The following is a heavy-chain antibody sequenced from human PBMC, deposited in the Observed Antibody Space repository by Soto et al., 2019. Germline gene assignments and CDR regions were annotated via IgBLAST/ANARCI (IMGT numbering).Heavy chain of an antibody. D-gene: IGHD6-13*01. CDR1: GYSFTSYW. CDR3: ASMQQLVQNYHYYGMDV. V-gene: IGHV5-51*01. J-gene: IGHJ6*02. Sequence: SLKISCKGSGYSFTSYWIGWVRQMPGKGLEWMGIIYPGDSDTRYSPSFQGQVTISADKSISTAYLQWSSLKASDTAMYYCASMQQLVQNYHYYGMDVWGQGTTVTVSS. CDR2: IYPGDSDT.